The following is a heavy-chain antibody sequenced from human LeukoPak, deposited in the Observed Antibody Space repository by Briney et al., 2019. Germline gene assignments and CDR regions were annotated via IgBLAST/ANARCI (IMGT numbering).Heavy chain of an antibody. D-gene: IGHD3-22*01. CDR1: GGSISNSY. Sequence: SETLSLTCTVSGGSISNSYWSWIRQPPGKGLEWIGYIYYSGSTNYNPSLKSRVTISVDTSKNQFSLKLSSVTAADTAVYYCARVGSGYYGGDYWGQGTLVTVSS. V-gene: IGHV4-59*01. J-gene: IGHJ4*02. CDR2: IYYSGST. CDR3: ARVGSGYYGGDY.